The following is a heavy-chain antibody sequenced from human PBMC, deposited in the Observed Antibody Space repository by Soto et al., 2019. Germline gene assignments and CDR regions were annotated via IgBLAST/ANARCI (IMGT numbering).Heavy chain of an antibody. CDR2: INPSGGST. CDR1: GYTFTSYY. V-gene: IGHV1-46*01. CDR3: ARDSPTLIAAAGSHAFDI. J-gene: IGHJ3*02. Sequence: QVQLVQSGAEVKKPGASVKVSCKASGYTFTSYYMHWVRQAPGQGLEWMGMINPSGGSTSYAQKFQGRVTMTRDTSTSTVYMELSSLRSEDTAVYYCARDSPTLIAAAGSHAFDIWGQGTMVTVSS. D-gene: IGHD6-13*01.